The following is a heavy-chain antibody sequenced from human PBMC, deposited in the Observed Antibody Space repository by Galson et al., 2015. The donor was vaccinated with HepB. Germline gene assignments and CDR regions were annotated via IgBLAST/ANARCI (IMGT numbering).Heavy chain of an antibody. Sequence: SLRLSCAASGFTFSSYSMNWVRQAPGKGLEWVSSISSSSSYIYYADSVKGRFTISRDNAKNSLYLQMNSLRAEDTAVYYCARDGPVGTIFGGDFDYWGQGTLVTVSS. CDR2: ISSSSSYI. CDR3: ARDGPVGTIFGGDFDY. CDR1: GFTFSSYS. J-gene: IGHJ4*02. V-gene: IGHV3-21*01. D-gene: IGHD3-3*01.